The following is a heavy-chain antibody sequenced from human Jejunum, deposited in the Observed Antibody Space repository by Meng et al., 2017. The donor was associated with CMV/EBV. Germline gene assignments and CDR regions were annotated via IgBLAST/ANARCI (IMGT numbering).Heavy chain of an antibody. Sequence: CKASGYTFTDYFVHWGRQAPGQGLEWMGWIKPKNGATNYEQKYQGRVTLTRDTSISTAYMELTSLKSDDTAMYYCARGGDRGEEDYWGQGTLVTVSS. CDR1: GYTFTDYF. CDR2: IKPKNGAT. CDR3: ARGGDRGEEDY. V-gene: IGHV1-2*02. D-gene: IGHD3-10*01. J-gene: IGHJ4*02.